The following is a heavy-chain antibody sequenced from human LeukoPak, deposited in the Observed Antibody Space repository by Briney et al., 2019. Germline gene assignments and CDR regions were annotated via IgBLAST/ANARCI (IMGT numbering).Heavy chain of an antibody. V-gene: IGHV4-4*07. D-gene: IGHD6-6*01. Sequence: SETLSLTCTDSGGSITSYYWTYIRQPPGKGLEWIGRIHTSGSTNYNPSLKSRVTMSVDTSKNQFSLNLSSVTAADTAMYYCAREFSGTSIAARVFDSWGQGTLVTVSS. CDR2: IHTSGST. CDR1: GGSITSYY. J-gene: IGHJ4*02. CDR3: AREFSGTSIAARVFDS.